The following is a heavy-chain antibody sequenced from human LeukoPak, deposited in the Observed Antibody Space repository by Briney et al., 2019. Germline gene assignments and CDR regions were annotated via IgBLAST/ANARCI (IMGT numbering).Heavy chain of an antibody. CDR2: ISAYNGNT. CDR1: GYTFTSYG. D-gene: IGHD3-3*01. V-gene: IGHV1-18*01. Sequence: ASVKVSCKASGYTFTSYGISWVRQAPGQGLVCMGWISAYNGNTNYAQKLQGRVTMTTDTSTSTAYMELRSLKTDDTAVYYCARDGRYDFWSGYPDYWGQGTLVTVSS. CDR3: ARDGRYDFWSGYPDY. J-gene: IGHJ4*02.